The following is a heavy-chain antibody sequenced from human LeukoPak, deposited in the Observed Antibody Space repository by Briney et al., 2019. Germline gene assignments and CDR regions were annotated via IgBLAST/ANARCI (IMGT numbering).Heavy chain of an antibody. V-gene: IGHV3-23*01. Sequence: GGSLRLSCAASGFTFSSNWMSWVRQAPGKGLEWVSAISGSGGSTYYADSVKGRFTISRDNSKNTLYLQMNSLRAEDTAVYYCAKVSVGAVDYWGQGTLVTVSS. CDR3: AKVSVGAVDY. CDR1: GFTFSSNW. CDR2: ISGSGGST. J-gene: IGHJ4*02. D-gene: IGHD5/OR15-5a*01.